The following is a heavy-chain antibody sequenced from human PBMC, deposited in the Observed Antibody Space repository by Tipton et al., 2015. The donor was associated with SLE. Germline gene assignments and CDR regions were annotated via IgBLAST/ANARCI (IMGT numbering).Heavy chain of an antibody. CDR3: ARGDLVPTLFDY. J-gene: IGHJ4*02. V-gene: IGHV4-4*08. Sequence: TLSLTCTVSGGPIGSSYWNWIRQPPGKGLEWVGYIFTSGGATDNPSLRSRVTISVDTSMSQFSLKLKLVTTADTAVYFCARGDLVPTLFDYWGQGALVTVSS. D-gene: IGHD5-12*01. CDR2: IFTSGGA. CDR1: GGPIGSSY.